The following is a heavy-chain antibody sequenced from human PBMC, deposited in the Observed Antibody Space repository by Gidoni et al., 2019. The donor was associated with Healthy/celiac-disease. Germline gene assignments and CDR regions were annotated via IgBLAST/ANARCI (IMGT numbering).Heavy chain of an antibody. D-gene: IGHD6-13*01. V-gene: IGHV3-7*01. Sequence: EVQLVESGGGLVQPGGSLILSCAASGFTFSSYWMSWVRQAPGKGLEWVANIKQDGSEKYYVDSVKGRFTISRDNAKNSLYLQMNSLRTEDTAVYYCARDQQQLVHGWFDPWGQGTLVTVSS. CDR1: GFTFSSYW. CDR3: ARDQQQLVHGWFDP. J-gene: IGHJ5*02. CDR2: IKQDGSEK.